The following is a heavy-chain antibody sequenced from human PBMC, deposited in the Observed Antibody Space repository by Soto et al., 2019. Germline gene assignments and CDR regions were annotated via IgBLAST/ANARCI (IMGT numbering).Heavy chain of an antibody. J-gene: IGHJ4*02. V-gene: IGHV1-8*01. D-gene: IGHD3-10*01. Sequence: GLEWMGWMNPNSGNTGYAQKFQGRVTMTRNTSISTAYMELSSLRSEDTAVYYCARGGVFFFAAPTNPFDYWGQGTLVPVSS. CDR3: ARGGVFFFAAPTNPFDY. CDR2: MNPNSGNT.